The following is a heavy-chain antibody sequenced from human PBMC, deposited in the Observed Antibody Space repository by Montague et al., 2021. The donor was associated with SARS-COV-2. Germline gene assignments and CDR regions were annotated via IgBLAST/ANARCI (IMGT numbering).Heavy chain of an antibody. CDR3: ARHYSATLPAVF. J-gene: IGHJ4*02. D-gene: IGHD2-15*01. CDR1: GGSISSFY. Sequence: SETLSLTCTVSGGSISSFYWSWFRQPPGKGLEWIGYISDSGSTNYNPSLTSRATMSVDTSKNQFSLKVNSVTAADTAVYYCARHYSATLPAVFWDQGTLVTVSS. V-gene: IGHV4-59*08. CDR2: ISDSGST.